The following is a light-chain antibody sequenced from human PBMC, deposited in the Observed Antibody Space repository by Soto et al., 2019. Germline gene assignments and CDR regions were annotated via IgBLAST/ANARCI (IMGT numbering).Light chain of an antibody. J-gene: IGKJ5*01. Sequence: EIVLTQSPGTLSLSPGARAPLSCRARQSISSTYLGWYQQKPGQAPRLLIYGTFSRATGIPDRFSGSGFGTDSTLTVSRLEPEDFAVYXXXXXXXXXXITFGQGTRLEIK. CDR1: QSISSTY. V-gene: IGKV3-20*01. CDR2: GTF. CDR3: XXXXXXXXIT.